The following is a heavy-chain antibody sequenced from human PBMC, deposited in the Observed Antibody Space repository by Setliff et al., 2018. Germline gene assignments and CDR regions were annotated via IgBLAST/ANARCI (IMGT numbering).Heavy chain of an antibody. CDR3: ARGKMDVVAVAGKYCVMDV. D-gene: IGHD6-19*01. CDR1: GYTFTDFG. J-gene: IGHJ6*02. Sequence: ASVKVSCKASGYTFTDFGINWVRQAPGQGLEWMGWISPYTGNIYSAQRFQGRVTITADESTSTAYMELSSLRLEDTAVYYCARGKMDVVAVAGKYCVMDVWGQGTTVTVSS. V-gene: IGHV1-18*01. CDR2: ISPYTGNI.